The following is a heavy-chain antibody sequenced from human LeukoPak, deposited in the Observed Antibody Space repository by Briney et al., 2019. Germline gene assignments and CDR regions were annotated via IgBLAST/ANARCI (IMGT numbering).Heavy chain of an antibody. V-gene: IGHV3-33*01. Sequence: PGRSLRLSCAASGFTFSSYGMHWVRQAPGKGLEWVVVIWYDGSNKYYADSVKGRFTISRDNSKNTLYLQMNSLRAEDTAVYYCARDRGVVRYRSSWNNYGMDVWGKGTTVTVSS. D-gene: IGHD6-13*01. J-gene: IGHJ6*04. CDR3: ARDRGVVRYRSSWNNYGMDV. CDR1: GFTFSSYG. CDR2: IWYDGSNK.